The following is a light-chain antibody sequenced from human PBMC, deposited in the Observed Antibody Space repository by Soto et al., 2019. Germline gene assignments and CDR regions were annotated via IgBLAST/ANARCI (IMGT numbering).Light chain of an antibody. CDR3: CSYVGSDTYVI. CDR2: EGS. Sequence: QSALTQPASVSGSPGQSITISCTGTSSDVGGYILVSWYQQHPGKAPKLMIYEGSKRPSGVSNRFSGSKSGNTASLTISGVQAGDEAHYYCCSYVGSDTYVIFGGGTKLTVL. CDR1: SSDVGGYIL. J-gene: IGLJ2*01. V-gene: IGLV2-23*01.